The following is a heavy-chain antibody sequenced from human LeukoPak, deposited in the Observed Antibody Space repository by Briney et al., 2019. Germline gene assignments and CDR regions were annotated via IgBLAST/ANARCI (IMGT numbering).Heavy chain of an antibody. CDR3: ANFGEYLLGPIDGY. Sequence: ASVKVSCKASGYTFTSYDINWVRQATGRGLEWMGWMNPNSGNTGYAQKFQGRVTMTRNTSISTAYMELSSLRSEDTAVYYCANFGEYLLGPIDGYWGQGTLVTVSS. CDR1: GYTFTSYD. D-gene: IGHD3-10*01. CDR2: MNPNSGNT. V-gene: IGHV1-8*01. J-gene: IGHJ4*02.